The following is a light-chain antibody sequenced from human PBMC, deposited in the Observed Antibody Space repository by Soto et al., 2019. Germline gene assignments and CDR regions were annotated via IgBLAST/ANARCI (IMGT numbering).Light chain of an antibody. CDR3: EQYEDWYS. Sequence: EIVLTQSPATLSVSPRERATLSCRASRSVATKLAWYQQKPGQAPSLLIQGASVRDTGVPARFSGSGSGTEFTLTISGLQSEDSAVYYCEQYEDWYSFGQGTKLEIK. CDR2: GAS. CDR1: RSVATK. V-gene: IGKV3-15*01. J-gene: IGKJ2*03.